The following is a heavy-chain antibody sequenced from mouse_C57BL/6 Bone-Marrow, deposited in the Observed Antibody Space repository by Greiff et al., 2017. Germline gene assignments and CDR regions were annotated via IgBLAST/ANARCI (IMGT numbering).Heavy chain of an antibody. Sequence: QVHVKQSGAELARPGASVKLSCKASGYTFTSYGISWVKQRTGQGLEWIGEIYPRSGNTYYNEKFKGKATLTADKSSSTAYMELRSLTSEDSAVYFCARYYDYDAWFAYWGQGTLVTVSA. CDR2: IYPRSGNT. CDR1: GYTFTSYG. J-gene: IGHJ3*01. V-gene: IGHV1-81*01. CDR3: ARYYDYDAWFAY. D-gene: IGHD2-4*01.